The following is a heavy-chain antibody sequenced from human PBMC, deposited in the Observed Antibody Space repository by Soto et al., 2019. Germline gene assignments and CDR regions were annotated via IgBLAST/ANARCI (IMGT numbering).Heavy chain of an antibody. CDR3: ARDPNYYGYYYGMDV. CDR2: IYSGGST. D-gene: IGHD3-10*01. V-gene: IGHV3-53*01. Sequence: ETLSLTCTVSGGSISSGGYYWSWVRQAPGKGLEWVSVIYSGGSTYYADSVKGRFTISRDNSKNTLYLQMNSLRAEDTAVYYCARDPNYYGYYYGMDVWGQGTTVTVYS. J-gene: IGHJ6*02. CDR1: GGSISSGGYY.